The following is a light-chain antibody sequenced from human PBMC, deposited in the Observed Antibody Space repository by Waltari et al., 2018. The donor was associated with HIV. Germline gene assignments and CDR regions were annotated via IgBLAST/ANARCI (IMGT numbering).Light chain of an antibody. Sequence: QSILTPPPSKSAALGTRLTFSCTGSSSNIGASYDAHFYQQLPGKAPKLLIYDSRDRPSGVRDRFSGSKSGTSASLAITGLQAEDEADYYCQSYDNNLSVWMFGGGTKLTVL. J-gene: IGLJ3*02. V-gene: IGLV1-40*01. CDR2: DSR. CDR1: SSNIGASYD. CDR3: QSYDNNLSVWM.